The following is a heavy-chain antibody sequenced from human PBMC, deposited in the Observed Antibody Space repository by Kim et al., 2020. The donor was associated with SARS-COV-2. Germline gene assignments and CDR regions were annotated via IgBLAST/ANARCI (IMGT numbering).Heavy chain of an antibody. D-gene: IGHD3-10*01. J-gene: IGHJ4*02. V-gene: IGHV3-21*01. Sequence: YDADAVKGRFTISRDKAKTSLYLQKNSLGDEDTAVYYCAREPRGWPDRDYWGQGTLVTVSS. CDR3: AREPRGWPDRDY.